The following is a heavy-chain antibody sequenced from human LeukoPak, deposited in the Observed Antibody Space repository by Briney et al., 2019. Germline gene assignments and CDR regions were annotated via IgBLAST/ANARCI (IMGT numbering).Heavy chain of an antibody. CDR2: IYYSGST. D-gene: IGHD4-17*01. CDR3: AREKGDYGDYVVYFDY. CDR1: GGSISSYY. J-gene: IGHJ4*02. Sequence: PSETLSLTCTVSGGSISSYYWSWIRQPPGKGLEWIGYIYYSGSTNYNPSLKSRVTISVDTSKNQFSLKLSSVTAADTAVYYCAREKGDYGDYVVYFDYWGQGTLVTVSS. V-gene: IGHV4-59*01.